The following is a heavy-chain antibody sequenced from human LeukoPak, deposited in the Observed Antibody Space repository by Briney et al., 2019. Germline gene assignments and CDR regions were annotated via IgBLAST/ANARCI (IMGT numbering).Heavy chain of an antibody. V-gene: IGHV4-39*01. CDR3: ASWNYSGSDY. Sequence: SETLSLTCTVSGGSISSSSYYWGWIRQPPGKGLEWIGSIYYSGSTYYNPSLKSRVTISVDTSKNQFPLKLSSVTAPDTAVYYCASWNYSGSDYWGQGTLVTVSS. CDR1: GGSISSSSYY. D-gene: IGHD1-26*01. J-gene: IGHJ4*02. CDR2: IYYSGST.